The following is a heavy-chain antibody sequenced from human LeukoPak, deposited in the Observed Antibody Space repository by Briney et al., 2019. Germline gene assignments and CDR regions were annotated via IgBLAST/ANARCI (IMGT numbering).Heavy chain of an antibody. CDR3: ARSPGGSYYFDY. J-gene: IGHJ4*02. D-gene: IGHD1-26*01. V-gene: IGHV4-38-2*01. Sequence: KPSETLSLTCAVSGYSISSGYYWGRIRQPPGKGLEWIGSIYHSGSTYYNPSLKSRVTISVDTSKNQFSLKLSSVTAADTAVYYCARSPGGSYYFDYWGQGTLVTVSS. CDR1: GYSISSGYY. CDR2: IYHSGST.